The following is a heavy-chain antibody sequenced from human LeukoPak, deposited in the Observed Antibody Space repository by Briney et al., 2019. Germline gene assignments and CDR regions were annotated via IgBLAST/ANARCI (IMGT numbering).Heavy chain of an antibody. J-gene: IGHJ4*02. CDR1: GFTVSSNY. D-gene: IGHD6-6*01. CDR2: IYSGGST. V-gene: IGHV3-66*02. Sequence: GGSLRLSCAASGFTVSSNYMSWVRQAPGKGLERVSVIYSGGSTYYADSVKGRFTISRDNSKNTLYLQMNSLRAEDTAVYYCASTGKYSSSEFDYWGQGTLVTVSS. CDR3: ASTGKYSSSEFDY.